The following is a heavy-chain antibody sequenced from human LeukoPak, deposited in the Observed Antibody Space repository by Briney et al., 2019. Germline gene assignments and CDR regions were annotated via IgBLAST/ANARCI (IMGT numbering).Heavy chain of an antibody. D-gene: IGHD3-10*01. Sequence: GGSLRLSCAASGFTFSSYAMSWVRQAPGKGLEWVSAIGGSGGSTYYADSVKGRFTISRDNSKNTLYPQMNSLRAEDTAVYYCAKDLRTYEFGDYWGQGTLLTVSS. J-gene: IGHJ4*02. CDR1: GFTFSSYA. V-gene: IGHV3-23*01. CDR3: AKDLRTYEFGDY. CDR2: IGGSGGST.